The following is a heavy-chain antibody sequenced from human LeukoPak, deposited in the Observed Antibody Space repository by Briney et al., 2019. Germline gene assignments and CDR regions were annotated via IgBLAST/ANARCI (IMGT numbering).Heavy chain of an antibody. CDR2: INHSGST. Sequence: SETLSLTCTVSGGSISSSSYYWSWIRQPPGKGLEWIGEINHSGSTNYNPSLKSRVTISVDTSKNQFSLKLSSVTAADTAVYYCARGPSYRSYGSGSYYNYWGQGTLVTVSS. CDR1: GGSISSSSYY. D-gene: IGHD3-10*01. CDR3: ARGPSYRSYGSGSYYNY. V-gene: IGHV4-39*07. J-gene: IGHJ4*02.